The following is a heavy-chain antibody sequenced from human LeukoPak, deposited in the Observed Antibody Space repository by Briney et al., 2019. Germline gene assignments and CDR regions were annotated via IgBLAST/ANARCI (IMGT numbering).Heavy chain of an antibody. D-gene: IGHD3-3*01. V-gene: IGHV3-23*01. CDR3: AKGKPSLDFWSGYCFDY. CDR1: GFTFSSYA. J-gene: IGHJ4*02. Sequence: GGSLRLSCAASGFTFSSYAMSCVRQAPGKGLEWVSAISGSGGSTYYADSVKGRFTISRDNSKNTLYLQMNSLRAEDTAVYYCAKGKPSLDFWSGYCFDYWGQGTLVAVSS. CDR2: ISGSGGST.